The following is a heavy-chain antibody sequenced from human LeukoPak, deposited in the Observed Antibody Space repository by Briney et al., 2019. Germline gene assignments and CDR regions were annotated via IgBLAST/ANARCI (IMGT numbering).Heavy chain of an antibody. Sequence: SQTLSLTCAVSGGSISSGGYSWSWIRQPPGKGLEWIGYIYHSGSIYYNPSLKSRVTISVDTSKNQFSLKLSSVTAADTAVYYCARDFYYDSSGYGDKYYFDYWGQGTLVTVSS. CDR3: ARDFYYDSSGYGDKYYFDY. D-gene: IGHD3-22*01. J-gene: IGHJ4*02. CDR2: IYHSGSI. V-gene: IGHV4-30-2*01. CDR1: GGSISSGGYS.